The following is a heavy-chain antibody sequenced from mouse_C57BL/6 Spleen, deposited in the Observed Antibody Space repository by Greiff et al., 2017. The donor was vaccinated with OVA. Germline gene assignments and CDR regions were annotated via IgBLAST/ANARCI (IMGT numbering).Heavy chain of an antibody. J-gene: IGHJ2*01. Sequence: DVKLVESGGGLVKPGGSLKLSCAASGFTFSDYGMHWVRQAPEKGLEWVAYISSGSSTIDYADTVKGRFTISRDNAKNTLFLQMTSLRSEDTAMYYCARPGMTTGYFDYWGQGTTLTVSS. CDR3: ARPGMTTGYFDY. V-gene: IGHV5-17*01. CDR1: GFTFSDYG. D-gene: IGHD2-4*01. CDR2: ISSGSSTI.